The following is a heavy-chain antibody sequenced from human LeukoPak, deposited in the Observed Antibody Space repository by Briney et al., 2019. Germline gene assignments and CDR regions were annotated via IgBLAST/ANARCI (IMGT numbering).Heavy chain of an antibody. CDR1: GFTFSSYA. V-gene: IGHV3-66*01. Sequence: GGSLRLSCAASGFTFSSYAMSWVRQAPGKGLEWVSVIYSGGSTYYADSVKGRFTISRDNSKNTLYLQMNSLRAEDTAVYYCARVITMVRGVDTRDYWGQGTLVTVSS. CDR2: IYSGGST. CDR3: ARVITMVRGVDTRDY. J-gene: IGHJ4*02. D-gene: IGHD3-10*01.